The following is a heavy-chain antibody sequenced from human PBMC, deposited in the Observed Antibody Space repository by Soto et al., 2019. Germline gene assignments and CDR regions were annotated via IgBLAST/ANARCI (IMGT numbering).Heavy chain of an antibody. D-gene: IGHD4-17*01. Sequence: EAQLVESGGGLVQPGRSLRLSCVASGFTADDYALHWVRQAPGKGLEWVSGISSNSDTIHYADSVKGRFTISRDNAKNSLFLQMNSLRPEDTAVYYCAKDMKWGGMTTIHYFDSWGQGTLVTVSS. V-gene: IGHV3-9*02. CDR1: GFTADDYA. CDR3: AKDMKWGGMTTIHYFDS. J-gene: IGHJ4*02. CDR2: ISSNSDTI.